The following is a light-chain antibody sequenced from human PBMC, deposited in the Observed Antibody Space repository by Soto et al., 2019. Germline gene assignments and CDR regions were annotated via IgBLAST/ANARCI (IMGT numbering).Light chain of an antibody. CDR3: QQRSNWQLT. V-gene: IGKV3-11*01. Sequence: EIVLTQSPATLSLSPGERATLSCRASQSVSSYLAWYQQKPGQAPRLLIYDASNRTTGIPAMFSGSGSVTDFTLTISSLEPEDFAVYYCQQRSNWQLTFGGGTKVEIK. J-gene: IGKJ4*01. CDR1: QSVSSY. CDR2: DAS.